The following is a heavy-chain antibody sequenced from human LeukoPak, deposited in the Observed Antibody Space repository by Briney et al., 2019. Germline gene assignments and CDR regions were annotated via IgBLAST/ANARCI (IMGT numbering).Heavy chain of an antibody. V-gene: IGHV3-64*01. CDR3: ARTGYSSSWYENPGDY. D-gene: IGHD6-13*01. J-gene: IGHJ4*02. CDR2: ISSNGGST. Sequence: PGGSLRLSCAAPGFTFSSYAMHWVRQAPGKGLEYVSAISSNGGSTYYANSVKGRFTISRDNSKNTLYLQMGSLRAEDMAVYYCARTGYSSSWYENPGDYWGQGTLVTVSS. CDR1: GFTFSSYA.